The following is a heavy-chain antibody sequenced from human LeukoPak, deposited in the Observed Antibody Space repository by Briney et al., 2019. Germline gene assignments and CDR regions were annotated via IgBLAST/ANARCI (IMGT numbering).Heavy chain of an antibody. CDR3: ARAPYSMIVLEIGAFDI. CDR2: INPSGGST. J-gene: IGHJ3*02. CDR1: GGTFSSYA. D-gene: IGHD3-22*01. V-gene: IGHV1-46*01. Sequence: ASVKVSCKASGGTFSSYAISWVRQAPGQGLEWMGIINPSGGSTSYAQKFQGRVTMTRDTSTSTVYMELSSLRSEDTAVYYCARAPYSMIVLEIGAFDIWGQGTMVTVSS.